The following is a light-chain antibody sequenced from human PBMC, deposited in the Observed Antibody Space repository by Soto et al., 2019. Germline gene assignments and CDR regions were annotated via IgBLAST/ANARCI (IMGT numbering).Light chain of an antibody. CDR3: QQYNNWRPLT. V-gene: IGKV3-15*01. CDR2: DAS. J-gene: IGKJ4*01. Sequence: EIVMTQSPATLSVSPGDRATLSCRASQSVSSSLAWYQQIPGQAPRLLIYDASTRATGIPARFGGSGSGTEFTLTISSLQSEDFAVYYCQQYNNWRPLTFGGGNKVELK. CDR1: QSVSSS.